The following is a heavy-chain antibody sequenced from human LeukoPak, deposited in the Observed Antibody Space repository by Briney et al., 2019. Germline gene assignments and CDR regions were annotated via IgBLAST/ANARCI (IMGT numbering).Heavy chain of an antibody. Sequence: GGSLRLSCAASGFTSSSYSMNWVRQAPGKGLEWVSSISSSSSYIYYADSVKGRFTISRDNAKNSLYLQMNSLRAEDTAVYYCASDSGSYGPRGDYWGQGTLVTVSS. CDR2: ISSSSSYI. CDR3: ASDSGSYGPRGDY. V-gene: IGHV3-21*01. D-gene: IGHD1-26*01. J-gene: IGHJ4*02. CDR1: GFTSSSYS.